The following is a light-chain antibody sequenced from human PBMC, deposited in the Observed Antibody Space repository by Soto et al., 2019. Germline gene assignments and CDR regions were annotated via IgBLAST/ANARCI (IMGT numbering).Light chain of an antibody. J-gene: IGKJ5*01. V-gene: IGKV1-39*01. CDR3: QQSFTVPIT. Sequence: DIQMTQSPSSLSASVGDRVTITCRASQSISGYLNWYQQKPGKAPKVLISGASTLHNGVPSRFSGRGSGTDFTLTISSLQPEDVATYYCQQSFTVPITFGQGTRLEIK. CDR2: GAS. CDR1: QSISGY.